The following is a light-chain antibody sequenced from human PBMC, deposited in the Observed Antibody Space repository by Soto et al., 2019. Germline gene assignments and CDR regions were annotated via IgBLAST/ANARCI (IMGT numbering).Light chain of an antibody. V-gene: IGKV1-5*01. CDR2: DAS. Sequence: DIQMTQSPSTLSASVGDRVTITCRASQSISSWLAWYQQKPGKAPKLLIYDASSLESGVPSRFSGSGSGTEFPLSFSSLQPDDFATYYCQQYKSYWTFGQGTKVDIK. J-gene: IGKJ1*01. CDR3: QQYKSYWT. CDR1: QSISSW.